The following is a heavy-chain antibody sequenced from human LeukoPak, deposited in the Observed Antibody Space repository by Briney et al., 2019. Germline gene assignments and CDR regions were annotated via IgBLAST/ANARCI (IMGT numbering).Heavy chain of an antibody. Sequence: GESLKISCKGSGYSFTSYWIGWVRQMPGKGLEWMGIIYPGDSDTRYSPSFQGQVTISADKSISTAYLQWSSPKASDTAMYYCARHGGHCSGGSCYSASRRGSDYWGQGTLVTVSS. CDR3: ARHGGHCSGGSCYSASRRGSDY. V-gene: IGHV5-51*01. CDR1: GYSFTSYW. J-gene: IGHJ4*02. CDR2: IYPGDSDT. D-gene: IGHD2-15*01.